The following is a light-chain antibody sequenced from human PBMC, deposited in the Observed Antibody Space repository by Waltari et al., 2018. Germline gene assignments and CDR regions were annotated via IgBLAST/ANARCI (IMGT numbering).Light chain of an antibody. CDR2: KGI. V-gene: IGLV8-61*01. CDR1: SGSVSSTSN. Sequence: TVVTQEPSLSVSPGGTVTLTCALSSGSVSSTSNPTWYQQTPGQPPRTLVYKGISRSSGVPDRFSGSILGNTAALTITGAQADDESDYYCSMYMGSGVWVFGGGTKLTVL. CDR3: SMYMGSGVWV. J-gene: IGLJ3*02.